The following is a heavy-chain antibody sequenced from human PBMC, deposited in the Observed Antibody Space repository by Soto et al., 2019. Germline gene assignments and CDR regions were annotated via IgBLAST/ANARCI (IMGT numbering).Heavy chain of an antibody. V-gene: IGHV1-46*01. D-gene: IGHD2-15*01. CDR1: GYIFTAYS. CDR2: VNPSGGST. CDR3: AREENCSDGICYSEYFRR. J-gene: IGHJ1*01. Sequence: ASVKVSCKASGYIFTAYSMHWVRQAPGQGLEWMGVVNPSGGSTNYAQKFQGRITMTRDTSTSTVYMDLSSLTSEDTAVYYCAREENCSDGICYSEYFRRWGQGTLVTVSS.